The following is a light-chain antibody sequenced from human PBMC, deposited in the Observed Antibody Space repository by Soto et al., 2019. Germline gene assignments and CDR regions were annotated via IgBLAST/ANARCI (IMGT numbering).Light chain of an antibody. J-gene: IGLJ2*01. CDR3: SSSAGNNNVV. V-gene: IGLV2-8*01. Sequence: QSVLTQPPSAAGSPGQSVTFSCTGTSSDGGGYNYVSWYQQHTGKAPKLMIYEVSKRPSGVPNRFSGSKSGNTASLTVSGLQAEDEADYYCSSSAGNNNVVFGGGTKVTVL. CDR1: SSDGGGYNY. CDR2: EVS.